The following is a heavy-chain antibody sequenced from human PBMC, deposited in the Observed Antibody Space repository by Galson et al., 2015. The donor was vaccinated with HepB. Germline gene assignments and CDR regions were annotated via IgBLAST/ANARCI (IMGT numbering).Heavy chain of an antibody. CDR2: IWYDGSNK. CDR1: GFTFSSYG. D-gene: IGHD1-7*01. Sequence: SLRLSCAASGFTFSSYGMHWVRQAPGKGLEWVAVIWYDGSNKYYADSVKGRFTISRDNSKNTLYLQMSSLKASDTAMYYCARGVIPGPKNYFDYWGQGTLVTVSS. J-gene: IGHJ4*02. CDR3: ARGVIPGPKNYFDY. V-gene: IGHV3-33*01.